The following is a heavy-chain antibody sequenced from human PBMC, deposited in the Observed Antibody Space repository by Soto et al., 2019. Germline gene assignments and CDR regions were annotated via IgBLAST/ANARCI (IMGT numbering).Heavy chain of an antibody. J-gene: IGHJ4*02. D-gene: IGHD2-8*02. Sequence: GGSLRLSCTASGFTFSSYAMSWVRQAPGKGLEWVSAIGANGASTYYTDSVKGRFTISRDNSKNTLYLQMSSLRAEDTALYYCAKPLVGFTYIAYWGQGALVTVSS. CDR3: AKPLVGFTYIAY. CDR2: IGANGAST. CDR1: GFTFSSYA. V-gene: IGHV3-23*01.